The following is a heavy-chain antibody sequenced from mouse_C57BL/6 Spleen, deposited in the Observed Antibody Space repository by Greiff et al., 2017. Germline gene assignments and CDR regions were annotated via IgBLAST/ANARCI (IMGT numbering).Heavy chain of an antibody. D-gene: IGHD1-1*01. CDR3: ARITTVVAPYAMDY. Sequence: VQLKESGPELVKPGASVKMPCKASGYTFTDYNMDWVKQSHGKSLEWIGDINPNNGGTIYNRKFKGKATLTVDKSSSTAYMELSSLTSEDSAVYYCARITTVVAPYAMDYWGQGTSVTVSS. J-gene: IGHJ4*01. V-gene: IGHV1-18*01. CDR1: GYTFTDYN. CDR2: INPNNGGT.